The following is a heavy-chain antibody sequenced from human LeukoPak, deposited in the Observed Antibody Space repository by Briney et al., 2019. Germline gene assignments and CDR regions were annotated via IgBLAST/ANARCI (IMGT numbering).Heavy chain of an antibody. CDR2: IYYSGST. J-gene: IGHJ5*02. V-gene: IGHV4-31*03. D-gene: IGHD3-9*01. CDR1: GGSISSGGYY. Sequence: SETLSLTCTVSGGSISSGGYYWSWIRQHPGKGLEWIGYIYYSGSTYYNPSLKSRVTISVDTSKNQFSLKLSSVTAADTAVYYCARDQRPLRYYNWFDPWGQGTLVTVSS. CDR3: ARDQRPLRYYNWFDP.